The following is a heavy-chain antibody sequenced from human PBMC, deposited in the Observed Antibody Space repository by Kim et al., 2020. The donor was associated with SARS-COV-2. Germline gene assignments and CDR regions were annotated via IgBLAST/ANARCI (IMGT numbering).Heavy chain of an antibody. CDR3: ARGAYGDVSFDY. J-gene: IGHJ4*02. V-gene: IGHV1-18*01. Sequence: TMYGKKVKGRDIMTTDTSTNTAYMELWSLRSDDTAMYYCARGAYGDVSFDYWGQGTLVTVSS. D-gene: IGHD4-17*01. CDR2: T.